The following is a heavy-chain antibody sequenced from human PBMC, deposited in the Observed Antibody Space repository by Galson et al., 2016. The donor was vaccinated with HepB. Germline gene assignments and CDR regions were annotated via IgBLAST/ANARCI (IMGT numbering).Heavy chain of an antibody. J-gene: IGHJ4*02. CDR3: ARVDTYYDSSGYPDF. D-gene: IGHD3-22*01. CDR1: GFTFSDDY. V-gene: IGHV3-11*01. CDR2: FSLGGSNV. Sequence: SLRLSCAASGFTFSDDYISWIRQTPGKGLEWISYFSLGGSNVYYADSVRGRFTVSRANGENSVFLQMNSLTAEDTAVYYCARVDTYYDSSGYPDFWGQGTLVTVSS.